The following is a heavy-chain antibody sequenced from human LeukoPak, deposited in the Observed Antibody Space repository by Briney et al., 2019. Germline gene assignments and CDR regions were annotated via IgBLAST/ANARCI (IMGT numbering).Heavy chain of an antibody. CDR2: ISESGGGP. V-gene: IGHV3-23*01. D-gene: IGHD3-10*01. J-gene: IGHJ4*02. CDR1: GFTFSKYA. Sequence: PGGSLRLSCAASGFTFSKYAMSWVRHAPGPGLELVSGISESGGGPYYADSVKGRFTISRDNSKNTLYLQMNSLRADDTAVYYCARDRDGTGNYPLDYWGQGTLVIVPS. CDR3: ARDRDGTGNYPLDY.